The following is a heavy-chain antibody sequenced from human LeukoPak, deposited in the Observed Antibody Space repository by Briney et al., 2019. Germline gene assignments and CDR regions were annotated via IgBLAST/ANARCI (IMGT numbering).Heavy chain of an antibody. J-gene: IGHJ6*02. V-gene: IGHV1-2*02. CDR2: INLNGGAT. CDR3: ARGPYSYESAAYYYDSYYGMDV. CDR1: GYTFTGYY. D-gene: IGHD3-22*01. Sequence: ASVKVSCKASGYTFTGYYMHWVRQAPGQGLAWMGWINLNGGATNYAQKFQGRVTMTRDTSISTAYMELSRLRSDDTAVFYCARGPYSYESAAYYYDSYYGMDVWGQGTTVTVSS.